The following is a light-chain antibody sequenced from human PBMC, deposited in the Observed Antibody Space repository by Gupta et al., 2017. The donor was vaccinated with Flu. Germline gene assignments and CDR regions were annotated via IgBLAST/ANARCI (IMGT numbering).Light chain of an antibody. V-gene: IGKV3-15*01. CDR2: EAS. CDR3: HQYANRPPYT. Sequence: EIVMTQSPATLSVSPGDRVTLSCRASQSVASNLAWYQQQPGQAPSLLIYEASARATGIPVRFSGSGSGTEFTLTISSLQSEDFAVYYCHQYANRPPYTFGQGTKLEIK. J-gene: IGKJ2*01. CDR1: QSVASN.